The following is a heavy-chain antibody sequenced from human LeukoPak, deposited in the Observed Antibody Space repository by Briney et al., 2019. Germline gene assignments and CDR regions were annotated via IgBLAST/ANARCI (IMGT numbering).Heavy chain of an antibody. CDR2: IYYSGST. Sequence: PSETLSLTCTVSGGSISSGSYYWSWIRQPPGKGLEWIGYIYYSGSTNYNPSLKSRVTISVDTSKNQFSLKLSSVTAADTAVYYCAREAGYCSSTSCLKTRREGRHNWFDPWGQGTLVTVSS. V-gene: IGHV4-61*01. CDR1: GGSISSGSYY. CDR3: AREAGYCSSTSCLKTRREGRHNWFDP. J-gene: IGHJ5*02. D-gene: IGHD2-2*01.